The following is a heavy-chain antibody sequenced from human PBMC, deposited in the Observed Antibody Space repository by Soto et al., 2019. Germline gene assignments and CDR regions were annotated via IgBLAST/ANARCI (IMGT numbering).Heavy chain of an antibody. CDR2: INHSGST. CDR1: GGSFSGYY. CDR3: ARGFPGYDSSGYPAYGYGMDV. Sequence: SETLSLTCAVYGGSFSGYYCSWMRQPPGKGLEWIGEINHSGSTNYNPSLKSRVTISVDTSKNQFSLKLSSVTAADTAVYYCARGFPGYDSSGYPAYGYGMDVWGQGTTVTVSS. D-gene: IGHD3-22*01. J-gene: IGHJ6*02. V-gene: IGHV4-34*01.